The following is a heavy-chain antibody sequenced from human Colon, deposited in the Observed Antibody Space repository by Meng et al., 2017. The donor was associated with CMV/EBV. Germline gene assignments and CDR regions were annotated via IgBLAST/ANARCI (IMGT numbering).Heavy chain of an antibody. J-gene: IGHJ5*02. CDR2: INSISGDT. Sequence: QVQLVQCGAEVKKPRASVKVSCKTSGYTFTDYYIHWVRQAPGQGLEWMGWINSISGDTNYAQKFQGRVTMTRDTSITTAYMELNSLKSDDTAVYYCGRDRHLDPWGQGTLVTVSS. CDR3: GRDRHLDP. V-gene: IGHV1-2*02. D-gene: IGHD3-3*02. CDR1: GYTFTDYY.